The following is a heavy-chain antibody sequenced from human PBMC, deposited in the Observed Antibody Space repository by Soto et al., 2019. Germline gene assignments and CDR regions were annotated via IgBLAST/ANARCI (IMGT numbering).Heavy chain of an antibody. Sequence: KVSCKASGGTFSSYAVSWVRQAPGQGLEWMGGIIPIFGTANYAQSFQGRVTITADKSMTTAYMELSSLRSEDTAVYYCARDPPYYESTGSYTFAIWGQGTMVTVSS. J-gene: IGHJ3*02. CDR3: ARDPPYYESTGSYTFAI. V-gene: IGHV1-69*06. CDR2: IIPIFGTA. CDR1: GGTFSSYA. D-gene: IGHD3-22*01.